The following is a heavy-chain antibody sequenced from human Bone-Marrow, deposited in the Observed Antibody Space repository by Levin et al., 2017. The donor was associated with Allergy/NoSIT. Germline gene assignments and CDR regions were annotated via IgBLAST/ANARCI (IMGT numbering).Heavy chain of an antibody. CDR2: IRSKSYSYAT. Sequence: ETLSLTCAASGFTFSGSTIHWVRQASGKGLEWVGLIRSKSYSYATAYGEPVKGRFTISRDDSKSTAYLQMNTVKNEDSAVYYCTRWRGGDGYNVFDDWGQGTLVTVSS. J-gene: IGHJ4*02. CDR3: TRWRGGDGYNVFDD. V-gene: IGHV3-73*01. CDR1: GFTFSGST. D-gene: IGHD5-24*01.